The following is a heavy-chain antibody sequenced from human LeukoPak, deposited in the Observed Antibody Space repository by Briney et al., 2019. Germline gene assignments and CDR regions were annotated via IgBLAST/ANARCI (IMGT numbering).Heavy chain of an antibody. CDR1: GGSISSYY. V-gene: IGHV4-59*01. CDR3: ARANGDY. J-gene: IGHJ4*02. Sequence: SETLSLTCTLSGGSISSYYWSWIRHPPGKGLGWIGYIYYSGSTTYTPSLKSRVTISADTSKNQISLKLSSVTAADTAVYYCARANGDYWGQGTLVTVSS. CDR2: IYYSGST.